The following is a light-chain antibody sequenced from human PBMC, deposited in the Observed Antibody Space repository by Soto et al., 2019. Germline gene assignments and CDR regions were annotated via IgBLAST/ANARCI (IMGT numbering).Light chain of an antibody. J-gene: IGKJ5*01. CDR2: AAS. V-gene: IGKV3-15*01. CDR3: QQYNNWPIT. CDR1: QSVSSN. Sequence: DKLMTQSPATLSVSPGETATLSCRASQSVSSNLAWYQQKPGQAPRLLIYAASTRATDIPARFSGSGSGTEFTLTISSLQSEDFAIYFCQQYNNWPITFGQGTRLEIK.